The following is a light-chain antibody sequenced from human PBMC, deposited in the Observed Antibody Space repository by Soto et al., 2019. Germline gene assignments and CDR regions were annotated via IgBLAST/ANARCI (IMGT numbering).Light chain of an antibody. CDR1: TSDIGAYNY. V-gene: IGLV2-14*03. CDR2: DVT. Sequence: QSALTQPASVSGSPGQSITFSCTGTTSDIGAYNYVSWYQHHPGKAPKLLIYDVTARPSGVSDRFSGSKSGTTASLTISGRQAEDEADYFCSSYTTINTVVLFGGGTKLTAL. CDR3: SSYTTINTVVL. J-gene: IGLJ3*02.